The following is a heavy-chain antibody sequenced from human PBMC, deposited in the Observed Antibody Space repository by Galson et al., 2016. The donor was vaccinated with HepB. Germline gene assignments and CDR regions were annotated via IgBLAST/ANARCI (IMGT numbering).Heavy chain of an antibody. Sequence: SETLSLTCSVSGGSINIMSHYWGWIRQPPGKGLEWIGSIYYSGSTDYNPSLHSRASMSLDTAKNQFSLRLTSVTAAYTAMYYCARLTTVVSGTDDWGQGTLVTVSS. CDR1: GGSINIMSHY. J-gene: IGHJ4*02. D-gene: IGHD4-23*01. CDR3: ARLTTVVSGTDD. V-gene: IGHV4-39*01. CDR2: IYYSGST.